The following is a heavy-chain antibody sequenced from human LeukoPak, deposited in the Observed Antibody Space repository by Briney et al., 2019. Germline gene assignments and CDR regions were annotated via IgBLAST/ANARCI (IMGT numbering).Heavy chain of an antibody. D-gene: IGHD3-22*01. CDR2: MNPNSGNT. J-gene: IGHJ1*01. CDR1: GYTFTSYD. CDR3: ARGLRDSSGREYFQH. Sequence: ASVKVSCKASGYTFTSYDISWVRQAGGQGLEWMGWMNPNSGNTGYAQKFKGRVTMTGNTSINTAYMELSSLRSEDTAVYYCARGLRDSSGREYFQHWGQGTLVTVSS. V-gene: IGHV1-8*01.